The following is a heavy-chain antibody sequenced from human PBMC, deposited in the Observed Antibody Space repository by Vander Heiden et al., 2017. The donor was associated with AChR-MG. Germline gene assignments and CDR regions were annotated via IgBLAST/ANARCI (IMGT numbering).Heavy chain of an antibody. CDR2: INHSGST. Sequence: QVQLQQRGAGLLKPSETLSPTCAVDGGSFSGYYWSWNRQPPGKGLEWIGEINHSGSTNYNPSLKSRVTIAVDTSKNQFSLKLSSVTAADTAVYYCARGVRRQWVNGMDVWGQGTTVTVSS. CDR1: GGSFSGYY. D-gene: IGHD6-19*01. J-gene: IGHJ6*02. CDR3: ARGVRRQWVNGMDV. V-gene: IGHV4-34*01.